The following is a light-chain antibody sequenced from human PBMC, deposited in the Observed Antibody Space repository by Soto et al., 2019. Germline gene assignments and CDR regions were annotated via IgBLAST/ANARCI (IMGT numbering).Light chain of an antibody. CDR3: TSYPSSSTLDV. CDR1: SGYVGTYSL. J-gene: IGLJ1*01. Sequence: QSVLAQPASVSGSPGQSITISCTGASGYVGTYSLVSWYQQHPGKAPKLVIYEGHKRPSGVPDRFSRSTSVNTASLTISGLQAEDEADYYCTSYPSSSTLDVFGTGTKVTVL. CDR2: EGH. V-gene: IGLV2-14*02.